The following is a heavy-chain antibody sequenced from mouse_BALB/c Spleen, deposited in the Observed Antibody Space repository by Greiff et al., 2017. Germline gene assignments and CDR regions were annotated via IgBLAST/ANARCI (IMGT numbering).Heavy chain of an antibody. CDR3: ARESSITTGYAMDD. Sequence: EVKLMESGGGLVQPGGSRKLSCAASGFTFSSFGMHWVRQAPEKGLEWVAYISSGSSTIYYADTVKGRFTISRDNPKNTLFLQMTSLRSEDTAMYYCARESSITTGYAMDDWGQGTSVTVSS. V-gene: IGHV5-17*02. D-gene: IGHD1-1*01. J-gene: IGHJ4*01. CDR2: ISSGSSTI. CDR1: GFTFSSFG.